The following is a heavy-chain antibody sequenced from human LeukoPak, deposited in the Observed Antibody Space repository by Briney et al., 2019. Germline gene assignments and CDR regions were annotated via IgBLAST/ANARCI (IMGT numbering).Heavy chain of an antibody. V-gene: IGHV4-34*01. CDR1: GGSFSAYS. D-gene: IGHD3-3*01. CDR2: INHSGST. J-gene: IGHJ3*02. CDR3: ARGIVYDFWSGRVRAFDI. Sequence: SETLPLTCAVYGGSFSAYSWSWIRQPPGKGLEWIGEINHSGSTNYNPSLKSRVTISVDTSKNQFSLKLSSVTAADTAVYYCARGIVYDFWSGRVRAFDIWGQGTMVTVSS.